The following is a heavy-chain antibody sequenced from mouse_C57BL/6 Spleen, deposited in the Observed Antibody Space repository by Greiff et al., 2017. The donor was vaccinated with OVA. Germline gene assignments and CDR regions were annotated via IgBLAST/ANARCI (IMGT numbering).Heavy chain of an antibody. D-gene: IGHD3-2*02. Sequence: VQLQQPGAELVMPGASVKLSCKASGYTFTSYWMPWVKQRPGQGLEWIGEIDPSDSYTNYNQKFKGKSTLTVDKSSSTAYMQRSSLTSEDSAVYYCARWRQLRPPYAMDYWGQGTSVTVSS. V-gene: IGHV1-69*01. CDR1: GYTFTSYW. CDR3: ARWRQLRPPYAMDY. J-gene: IGHJ4*01. CDR2: IDPSDSYT.